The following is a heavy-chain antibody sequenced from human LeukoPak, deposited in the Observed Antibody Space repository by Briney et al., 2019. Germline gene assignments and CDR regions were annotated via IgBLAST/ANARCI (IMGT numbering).Heavy chain of an antibody. D-gene: IGHD4-17*01. Sequence: SQTLSLTCASSGDSVSSNSAAWNWIRQSPSRGLEWLGRTYYGSKWYNDYAVSVKSRITINPDTSKNQFSLQLNSVTPEDTAVYYCARGDYGDYYNWFDPWGQGTLVTVSS. J-gene: IGHJ5*02. V-gene: IGHV6-1*01. CDR2: TYYGSKWYN. CDR1: GDSVSSNSAA. CDR3: ARGDYGDYYNWFDP.